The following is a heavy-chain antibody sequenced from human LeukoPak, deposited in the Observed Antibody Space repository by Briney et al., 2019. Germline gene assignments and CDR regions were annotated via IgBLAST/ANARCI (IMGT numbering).Heavy chain of an antibody. CDR3: ARDSLHYYSYYMDV. V-gene: IGHV4-4*07. CDR1: GGSISSYY. J-gene: IGHJ6*03. CDR2: IYNTGST. Sequence: SETLSLTCRVSGGSISSYYWSWIRQPAGKGLEWIGRIYNTGSTNYNPSLKSRVTMSVDTSKNQFSLKLNSVTAANTAVYYCARDSLHYYSYYMDVWGKGTTVTVSS.